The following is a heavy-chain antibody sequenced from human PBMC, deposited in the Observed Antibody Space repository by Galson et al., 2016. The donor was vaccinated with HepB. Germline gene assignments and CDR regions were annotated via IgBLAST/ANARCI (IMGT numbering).Heavy chain of an antibody. D-gene: IGHD3-10*01. J-gene: IGHJ5*02. CDR1: GFTFSNFA. CDR2: IWYDGTSK. V-gene: IGHV3-33*01. Sequence: SLRLSCAASGFTFSNFAMHWVRQAPGKGLEWVAVIWYDGTSKYYVDSVKGRFTISRDNAKNSVYLQMNSLRVEDTAVYYCAREGSLGAGRGNWFDPWGQGILVTVSS. CDR3: AREGSLGAGRGNWFDP.